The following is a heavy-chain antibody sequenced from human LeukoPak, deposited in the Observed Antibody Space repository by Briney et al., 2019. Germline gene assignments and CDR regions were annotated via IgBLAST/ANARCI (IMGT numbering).Heavy chain of an antibody. CDR1: GFTFSTYA. J-gene: IGHJ4*02. CDR3: ATSDYDFWTGYSPPVSGY. V-gene: IGHV3-23*01. CDR2: ISGSGGSA. D-gene: IGHD3-3*01. Sequence: GGPLRLSCAASGFTFSTYAMNWVRQAPGKGLEWVSSISGSGGSATSAGSVKGGFIIYRDKSKNTLDLQMNSLKGEDTAVCYCATSDYDFWTGYSPPVSGYWGQGTLVTVSS.